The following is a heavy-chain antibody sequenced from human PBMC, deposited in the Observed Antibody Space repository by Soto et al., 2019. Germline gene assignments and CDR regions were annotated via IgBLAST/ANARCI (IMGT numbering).Heavy chain of an antibody. CDR1: GASLRDNY. Sequence: PSETLSLTCAVYGASLRDNYWGWIRQPPGKGLEWIASIYYSGATYYNPSLQSRVTISVDTSNNRFSLTLSSLTAADTAVYFCARLAYSGYLQTWGQGSLVTVSS. CDR2: IYYSGAT. V-gene: IGHV4-39*02. D-gene: IGHD1-26*01. CDR3: ARLAYSGYLQT. J-gene: IGHJ1*01.